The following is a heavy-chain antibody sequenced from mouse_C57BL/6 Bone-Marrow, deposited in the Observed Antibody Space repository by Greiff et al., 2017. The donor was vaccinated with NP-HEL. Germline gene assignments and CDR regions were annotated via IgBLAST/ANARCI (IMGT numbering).Heavy chain of an antibody. V-gene: IGHV5-6*01. CDR1: GFTFSCYG. CDR2: ISSGGSYT. D-gene: IGHD2-4*01. J-gene: IGHJ3*01. CDR3: ASPYDYDVAWFAY. Sequence: EVQGVESGGDLVKPGGSLKLSCAASGFTFSCYGMSWVRQTPDKRLEWVATISSGGSYTYYPDSVKGRFTISRDNAKNTLYLQMSSLKSEDTAMYYCASPYDYDVAWFAYWGQGTLVTVSA.